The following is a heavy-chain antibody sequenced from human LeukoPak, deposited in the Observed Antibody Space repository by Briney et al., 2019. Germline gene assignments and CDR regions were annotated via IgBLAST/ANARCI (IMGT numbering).Heavy chain of an antibody. V-gene: IGHV3-74*01. Sequence: GGSLRLSCAASGFTFSSYWLHWVRQAPGKGLVWVSRINTDGSSTSYADSVKGRFTSSRDNAKNTVYLQMNSLRAEGTAVYYCARGGNYYLDLWGRGTLVTVSS. D-gene: IGHD3-16*01. CDR3: ARGGNYYLDL. CDR2: INTDGSST. CDR1: GFTFSSYW. J-gene: IGHJ2*01.